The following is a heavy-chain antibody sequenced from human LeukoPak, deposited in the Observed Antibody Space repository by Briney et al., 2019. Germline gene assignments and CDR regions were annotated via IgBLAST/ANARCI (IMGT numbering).Heavy chain of an antibody. CDR2: INHSGST. CDR1: GGSFSGYY. D-gene: IGHD3-10*01. CDR3: ARVRVEYYGSGSYYGYYYYGMDV. Sequence: PSETLSLTCAVYGGSFSGYYWSWLRQPPGKGLEWIGEINHSGSTNYNPSLKSRVTISVDTSKNQFSLKLSSVTAADTAVYYCARVRVEYYGSGSYYGYYYYGMDVWGQGTTVTVSS. J-gene: IGHJ6*02. V-gene: IGHV4-34*01.